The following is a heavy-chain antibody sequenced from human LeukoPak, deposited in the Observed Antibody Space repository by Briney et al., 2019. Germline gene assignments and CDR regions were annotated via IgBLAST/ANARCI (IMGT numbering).Heavy chain of an antibody. V-gene: IGHV3-23*01. J-gene: IGHJ4*02. D-gene: IGHD6-6*01. CDR3: AKETSSSFDY. CDR2: ISNSGGST. Sequence: GGSLRLSCAASGFTFSSYAMNWVRQAPGKGVEWVSGISNSGGSTYYADSVKGRFTISRDNSKNTLYLQMNSLRAEDTAVYYCAKETSSSFDYWGQGTLVTVSS. CDR1: GFTFSSYA.